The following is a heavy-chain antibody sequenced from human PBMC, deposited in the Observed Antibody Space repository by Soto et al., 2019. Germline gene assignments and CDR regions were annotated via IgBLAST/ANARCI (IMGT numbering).Heavy chain of an antibody. Sequence: SGPTLVNPTQTLTLTCTFSGFSLSTSGMCVSWIRQPPGKALEWLALIDWDDDKYYSTSLKTRLTISKDTSKNQVVLTMTNMDPVDTATYYCARISSPYYYYGMDVWGQGTTVTVSS. V-gene: IGHV2-70*01. CDR1: GFSLSTSGMC. CDR2: IDWDDDK. J-gene: IGHJ6*02. CDR3: ARISSPYYYYGMDV.